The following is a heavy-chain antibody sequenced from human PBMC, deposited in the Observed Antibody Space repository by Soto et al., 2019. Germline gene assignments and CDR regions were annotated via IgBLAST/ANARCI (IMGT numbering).Heavy chain of an antibody. CDR2: ISAYNGNT. D-gene: IGHD3-22*01. V-gene: IGHV1-18*01. CDR1: GYTFTSYG. J-gene: IGHJ4*02. Sequence: ASVKVSCKASGYTFTSYGISWVRQAPGQGLEWMGWISAYNGNTNYAQKLQGRVTMTTDTSTSTAYMELRSLRSDDTAVYYCARKKSHYDSSGYIDYWGQGTLVTVSS. CDR3: ARKKSHYDSSGYIDY.